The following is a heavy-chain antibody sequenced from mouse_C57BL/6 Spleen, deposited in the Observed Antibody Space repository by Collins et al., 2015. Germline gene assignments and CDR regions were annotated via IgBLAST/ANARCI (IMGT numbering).Heavy chain of an antibody. D-gene: IGHD2-10*02. CDR2: XSYSGST. J-gene: IGHJ1*01. V-gene: IGHV3-2*02. Sequence: DVQLQESGPGLVKPSQSLSLTCTATGYSITSDYAWNWIRQFPGNKLEWMGYXSYSGSTSYNPSLKSRISITRDTSKNQFFLQLNSVTTEDTATYYCAPYGNYRYFDVWGAGTTVTVSS. CDR3: APYGNYRYFDV. CDR1: GYSITSDYA.